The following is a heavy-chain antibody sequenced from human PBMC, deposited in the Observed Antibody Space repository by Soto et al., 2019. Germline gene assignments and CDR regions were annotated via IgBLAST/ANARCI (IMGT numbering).Heavy chain of an antibody. D-gene: IGHD6-19*01. CDR2: INPSGGST. J-gene: IGHJ6*02. V-gene: IGHV1-46*01. Sequence: ASVKVSCKASGYTFTSYYMHWVRQAPGQGLEWMGIINPSGGSTSYAQKFQGRVTMTRDTSTSTVYMELSSLRSEDTAVYYCARDRAGYSSGWLPRYYYYGMDVWGQGTTVTVSS. CDR1: GYTFTSYY. CDR3: ARDRAGYSSGWLPRYYYYGMDV.